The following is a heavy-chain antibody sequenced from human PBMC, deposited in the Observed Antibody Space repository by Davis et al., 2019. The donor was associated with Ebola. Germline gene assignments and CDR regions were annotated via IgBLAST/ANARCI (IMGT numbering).Heavy chain of an antibody. V-gene: IGHV3-21*01. CDR1: GFTFSSYS. J-gene: IGHJ4*02. Sequence: PGGSLRLSCAASGFTFSSYSMNWVRQAPGKGLEWVSSISSSSSYIYYADSVKGRFTISRDNAKNSLYLQMNSLRAEDTAVYYCARERCSGGSCYFSDLSFSGGFDYWGQGTLVTVSS. CDR3: ARERCSGGSCYFSDLSFSGGFDY. D-gene: IGHD2-15*01. CDR2: ISSSSSYI.